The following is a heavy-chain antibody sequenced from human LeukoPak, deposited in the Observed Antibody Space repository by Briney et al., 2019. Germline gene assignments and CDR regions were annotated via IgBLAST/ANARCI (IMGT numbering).Heavy chain of an antibody. J-gene: IGHJ5*02. Sequence: GGSLRLSCAASGFTFSSYSMNWVRQAPGKGLEWVSYISSSSSTIYYADSVKGRFTISRDNAKNSLYLQMNSLRAEDTAVYYCARDHYDSSGYYAWFDPWRQGTLVTVSS. V-gene: IGHV3-48*01. CDR1: GFTFSSYS. CDR2: ISSSSSTI. D-gene: IGHD3-22*01. CDR3: ARDHYDSSGYYAWFDP.